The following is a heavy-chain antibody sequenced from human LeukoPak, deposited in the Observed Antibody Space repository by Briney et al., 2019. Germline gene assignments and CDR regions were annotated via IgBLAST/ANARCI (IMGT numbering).Heavy chain of an antibody. CDR3: ARVSGYGGNSD. CDR1: GDSFSTNSYY. J-gene: IGHJ4*02. V-gene: IGHV4-61*02. CDR2: VFTRGTT. D-gene: IGHD4-23*01. Sequence: SETLSLTCTVSGDSFSTNSYYWSWTRQPAGKGLEWIGRVFTRGTTNYNPSLKSRVTISVDTSKNQFSLKLSSVTAADTAVYYCARVSGYGGNSDWGQGALVTVSS.